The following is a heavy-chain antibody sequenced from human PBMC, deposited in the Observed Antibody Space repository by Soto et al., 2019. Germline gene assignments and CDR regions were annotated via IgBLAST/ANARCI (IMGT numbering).Heavy chain of an antibody. CDR2: VYNSGST. CDR3: ARRGSLCANLYWYFDI. V-gene: IGHV4-39*01. J-gene: IGHJ2*01. CDR1: GDSINSPSYY. Sequence: QFQLQESGPGLVKPSETLSLTCIVSGDSINSPSYYWGWIRQPPGKGLEWVGNVYNSGSTSHNPSFTSLAPISIXXXKXXFSLRLNSVTAADTAVYYCARRGSLCANLYWYFDIWGRGTLVTVSS. D-gene: IGHD1-26*01.